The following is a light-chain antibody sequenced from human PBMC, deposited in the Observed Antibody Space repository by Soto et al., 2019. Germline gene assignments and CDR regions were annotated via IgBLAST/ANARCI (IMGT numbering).Light chain of an antibody. CDR3: LQTYNTPYT. J-gene: IGKJ2*01. V-gene: IGKV1-39*01. CDR1: QGISTY. CDR2: DTS. Sequence: DIQMTQSPSSLSASVGERVTIACRASQGISTYLHWYQHKPGRAPNLMIYDTSSLLSEVPSRFSGSGSGTDFTLTISSLQPEDFATYYCLQTYNTPYTFGQATKLEIK.